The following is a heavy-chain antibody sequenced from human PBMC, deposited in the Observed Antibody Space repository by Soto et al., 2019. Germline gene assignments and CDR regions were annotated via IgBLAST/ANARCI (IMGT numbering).Heavy chain of an antibody. J-gene: IGHJ4*02. V-gene: IGHV1-24*01. CDR3: ATANVVVPGAITTFFDY. CDR1: GYTLTNSA. D-gene: IGHD2-2*01. Sequence: XSVKISLKVSGYTLTNSAIHLVRKAPGKKIEWMGGFDPEDGETIYAQKSQGRVTMTEDTSTDTAYIELSSLRSEDRAVFYCATANVVVPGAITTFFDYCGQGTRVTVSS. CDR2: FDPEDGET.